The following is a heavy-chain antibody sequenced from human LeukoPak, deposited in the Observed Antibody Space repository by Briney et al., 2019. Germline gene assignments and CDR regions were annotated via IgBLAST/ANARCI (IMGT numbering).Heavy chain of an antibody. CDR2: ISYDGSNK. CDR1: GFTFSSYA. V-gene: IGHV3-30-3*01. D-gene: IGHD6-6*01. J-gene: IGHJ4*02. CDR3: ARGIAARRALFDY. Sequence: PGGSLRLSCAASGFTFSSYAMHWVRQAPGKGLEWVAVISYDGSNKYYADSVKGRFTISRDNSKSTLYLQMNSLRAEDTAVYYCARGIAARRALFDYWGQGTLVTVSS.